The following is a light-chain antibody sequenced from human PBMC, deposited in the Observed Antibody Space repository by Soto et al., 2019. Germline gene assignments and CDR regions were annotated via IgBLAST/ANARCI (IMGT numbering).Light chain of an antibody. CDR1: QSVSSN. V-gene: IGKV3-15*01. Sequence: EIVMTPSPATLSVSPGERSALSCRASQSVSSNLAWYQQKPGQAPRLLIYGASTRATGIPASFSGSGAGTEFPLTIRSLQSKEFAVHYLQQFNNWPPGITFGPGTKVYIK. CDR3: QQFNNWPPGIT. CDR2: GAS. J-gene: IGKJ3*01.